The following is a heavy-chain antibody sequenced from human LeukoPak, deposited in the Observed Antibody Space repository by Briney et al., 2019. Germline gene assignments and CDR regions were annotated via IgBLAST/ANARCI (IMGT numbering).Heavy chain of an antibody. CDR1: GFTFSNYA. D-gene: IGHD6-13*01. J-gene: IGHJ4*02. CDR3: ARDKFYSSSYFDY. CDR2: ISYDGNNK. V-gene: IGHV3-30*04. Sequence: GGSLRLSCAASGFTFSNYAMHWVRQAPGKGLEWVAVISYDGNNKYYADSVKGRFTISRDNSKNTLYLQMNSLRAEDTAVYYCARDKFYSSSYFDYWGQGTLVTVSS.